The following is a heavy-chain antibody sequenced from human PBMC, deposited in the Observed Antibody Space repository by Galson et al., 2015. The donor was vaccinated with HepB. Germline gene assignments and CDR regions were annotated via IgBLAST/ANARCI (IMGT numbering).Heavy chain of an antibody. V-gene: IGHV4-59*08. CDR1: SGSMKSYY. J-gene: IGHJ4*02. CDR2: VTYSGSA. Sequence: ETLSLTCSVSSGSMKSYYWSWIRQPPGKRLEWISYVTYSGSAKYNPSLESPLTTSIDTSKNQFSLNLRSVRAADTAMYFCARTPPPSNRAWPYFDSWGQGILVTVSS. D-gene: IGHD1-14*01. CDR3: ARTPPPSNRAWPYFDS.